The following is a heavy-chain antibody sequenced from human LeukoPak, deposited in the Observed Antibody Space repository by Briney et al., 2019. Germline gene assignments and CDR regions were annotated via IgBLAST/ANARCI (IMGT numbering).Heavy chain of an antibody. Sequence: GGSLRLSCAASGFTFSSYAMSWVRQAPGKGLEWVSAISGSGGSTYYADSVKGRFTISRDNSKNTLYLQMNSLRAEDTAVYYCAKHLRGPLSKGGFDYWGQGTLVTVSS. D-gene: IGHD3-10*01. CDR3: AKHLRGPLSKGGFDY. CDR2: ISGSGGST. V-gene: IGHV3-23*01. CDR1: GFTFSSYA. J-gene: IGHJ4*02.